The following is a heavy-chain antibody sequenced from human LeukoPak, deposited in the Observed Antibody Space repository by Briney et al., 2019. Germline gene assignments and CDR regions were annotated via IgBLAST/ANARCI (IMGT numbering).Heavy chain of an antibody. CDR3: ARVKRTSGWYAGY. CDR1: GGSFSDYY. V-gene: IGHV4-34*01. D-gene: IGHD6-19*01. J-gene: IGHJ4*02. Sequence: SETLSLTCAISGGSFSDYYWSWIRQPPGKGLEWIGEINQSGSTNYSPSLKSRVTISVDTSKNNFSLRLSSVTAADTALYFCARVKRTSGWYAGYWGQGTLVTVSS. CDR2: INQSGST.